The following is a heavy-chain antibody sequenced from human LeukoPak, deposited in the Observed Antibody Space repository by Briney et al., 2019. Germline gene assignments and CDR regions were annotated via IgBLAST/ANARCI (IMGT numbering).Heavy chain of an antibody. CDR1: GFTFSSYA. D-gene: IGHD5-18*01. CDR3: ARDYTAMVKLDY. J-gene: IGHJ4*02. CDR2: ISYDGSNK. V-gene: IGHV3-30-3*01. Sequence: GGSLRLSCAASGFTFSSYAMHWVRQAPGKGLEWVAVISYDGSNKYYADSVKGRFTISRDNSKNTLYLQMNSLRAEDTAVYYCARDYTAMVKLDYWGQGTLVTASS.